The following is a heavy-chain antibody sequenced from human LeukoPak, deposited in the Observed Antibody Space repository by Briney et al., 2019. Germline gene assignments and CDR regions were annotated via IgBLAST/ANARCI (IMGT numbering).Heavy chain of an antibody. V-gene: IGHV1-69*06. Sequence: GASVKVSCKASGYTFTSYDISWVRQAPGQGLEWMGGIIPIFGTANYAQKFQGRVTITADKSTSTAYMELSSLRSEDTAVYYCARDQVRGYSLDAFDIWGQGTMVTVSS. CDR1: GYTFTSYD. CDR3: ARDQVRGYSLDAFDI. J-gene: IGHJ3*02. CDR2: IIPIFGTA. D-gene: IGHD5-18*01.